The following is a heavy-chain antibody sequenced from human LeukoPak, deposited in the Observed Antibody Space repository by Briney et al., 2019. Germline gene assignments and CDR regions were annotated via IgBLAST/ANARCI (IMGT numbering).Heavy chain of an antibody. Sequence: GGSLRPSSSASGFTSSDYAMHGVRQAPGKGLEWVAVIPSDGTNKYYAESVRGRFTISRDNSANTLYLYMNSLTGADTSVYYCTLTTLAVVYYFDYWGQGTLVTVSS. D-gene: IGHD1/OR15-1a*01. CDR3: TLTTLAVVYYFDY. J-gene: IGHJ4*02. CDR2: IPSDGTNK. V-gene: IGHV3-30*04. CDR1: GFTSSDYA.